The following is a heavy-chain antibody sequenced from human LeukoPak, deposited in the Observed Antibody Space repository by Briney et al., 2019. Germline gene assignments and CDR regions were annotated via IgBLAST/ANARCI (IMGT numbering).Heavy chain of an antibody. J-gene: IGHJ4*02. CDR3: ARGRAVAGTPVGY. CDR1: GYTFTGYY. V-gene: IGHV1-2*02. D-gene: IGHD6-19*01. Sequence: ASVKVSFKASGYTFTGYYMHWVRQAPGQGLEWMGWINPNSGGTNYAQKFQGRVTMTRDTSISTAYMELSRLRSDDTAVYYCARGRAVAGTPVGYWGQGTLVTVSS. CDR2: INPNSGGT.